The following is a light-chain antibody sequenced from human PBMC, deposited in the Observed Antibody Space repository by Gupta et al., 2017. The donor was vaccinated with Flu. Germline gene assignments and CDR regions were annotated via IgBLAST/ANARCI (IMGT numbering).Light chain of an antibody. V-gene: IGKV1-5*03. J-gene: IGKJ1*01. CDR1: QSISSW. Sequence: PSTLSASVGDRVTITCRASQSISSWLAWYQQKPGKAPKLLIYKASSLESGVPSRFSGSGSGTEFTLTISSLQPDDFATYYCQQYNSYSWTFGPGTKVEIK. CDR3: QQYNSYSWT. CDR2: KAS.